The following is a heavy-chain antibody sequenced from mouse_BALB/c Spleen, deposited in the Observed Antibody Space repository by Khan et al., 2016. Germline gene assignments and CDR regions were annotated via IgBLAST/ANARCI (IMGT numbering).Heavy chain of an antibody. CDR1: VFTFSSFG. CDR2: ISGGSSTI. D-gene: IGHD2-1*01. CDR3: ARIYDGLYYAMDY. V-gene: IGHV5-17*02. Sequence: EVELVESGGGLVQPGGSRKLSCVASVFTFSSFGMHWVRQAPDKGLEWVAYISGGSSTIFYADTVKGRFTISRDNPKNTLFLQMTSLRSEDTAMYFCARIYDGLYYAMDYWGQGTSVTVSS. J-gene: IGHJ4*01.